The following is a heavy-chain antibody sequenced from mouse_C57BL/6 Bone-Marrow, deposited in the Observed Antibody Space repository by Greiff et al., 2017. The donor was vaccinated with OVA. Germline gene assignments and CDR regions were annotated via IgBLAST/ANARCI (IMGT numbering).Heavy chain of an antibody. CDR2: ICLKSDNSAT. Sequence: DVHLVESGGGLVQPGGSMKLSCVASGFTFSNYWMNWVRPSPEKGLEWVAHICLKSDNSATPYAESVKGRFTNSRDESKSSVYMQKNNLRAEDTGIYYCNVGPLGGYWGQGTLVTVSA. J-gene: IGHJ3*02. CDR3: NVGPLGGY. V-gene: IGHV6-3*01. CDR1: GFTFSNYW.